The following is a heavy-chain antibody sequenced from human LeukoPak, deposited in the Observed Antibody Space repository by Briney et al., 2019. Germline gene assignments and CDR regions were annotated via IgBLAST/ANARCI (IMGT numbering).Heavy chain of an antibody. CDR3: AREDATVNFFYY. CDR1: GPSFSGYY. D-gene: IGHD4-11*01. J-gene: IGHJ4*02. V-gene: IGHV4-34*01. CDR2: INHSGST. Sequence: SETLSLTCAVYGPSFSGYYWSWIRQLPGKGLEWLGEINHSGSTNYNPSLKSRVTISVDTSKNQFSLKLSSVTAADTAVYYCAREDATVNFFYYWGQGTLVTVSS.